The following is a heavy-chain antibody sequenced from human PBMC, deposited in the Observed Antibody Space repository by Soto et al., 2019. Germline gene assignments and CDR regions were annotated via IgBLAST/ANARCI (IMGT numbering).Heavy chain of an antibody. J-gene: IGHJ4*02. D-gene: IGHD3-10*01. CDR1: GGTFSSYA. Sequence: QVQLVQSGAEVKKPGSSVKVSCKASGGTFSSYAISWVRQAPEQGLEWMGGIIPIFGTANYAQKFQGRVTITADESTSTAYMELSSLRSEDTAVYYCARVGEEFGELLFNYWGQGTLVTVSS. V-gene: IGHV1-69*01. CDR2: IIPIFGTA. CDR3: ARVGEEFGELLFNY.